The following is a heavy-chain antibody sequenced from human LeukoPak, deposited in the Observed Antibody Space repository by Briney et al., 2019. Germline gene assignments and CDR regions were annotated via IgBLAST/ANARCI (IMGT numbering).Heavy chain of an antibody. D-gene: IGHD2-15*01. CDR2: LNQPGTGK. J-gene: IGHJ4*02. CDR1: GFSFTSYW. Sequence: QTGGSLRLSCAASGFSFTSYWMSWVRQAPGEGLQWVGNLNQPGTGKQYVDSVKGRFTISRDNAKNLLYLEMDGLRAEDTAVYYCARDTLEGYFDYWARGTLVTVSS. CDR3: ARDTLEGYFDY. V-gene: IGHV3-7*01.